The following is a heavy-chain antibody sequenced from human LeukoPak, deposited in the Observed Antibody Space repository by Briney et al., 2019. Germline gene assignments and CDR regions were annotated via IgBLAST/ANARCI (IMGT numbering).Heavy chain of an antibody. CDR2: ISAYNANT. Sequence: ASVKVSCKASGYTFSSYGISWVRQAPGQGLEWMGWISAYNANTNYAQKLQGRVTMTADTSTTTAYMELRSLRSDDTAVYYCARGYCSSATCRHFDYWGQGALVTVSS. CDR1: GYTFSSYG. J-gene: IGHJ4*02. D-gene: IGHD2-2*01. CDR3: ARGYCSSATCRHFDY. V-gene: IGHV1-18*01.